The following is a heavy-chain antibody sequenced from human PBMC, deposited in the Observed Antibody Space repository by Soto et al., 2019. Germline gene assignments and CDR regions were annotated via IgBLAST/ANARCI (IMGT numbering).Heavy chain of an antibody. J-gene: IGHJ6*02. D-gene: IGHD2-8*01. CDR2: INPNSGGT. CDR1: GYTFTGYY. CDR3: GRARAYCTNGVCYPGGMDV. Sequence: ASVKVSCKASGYTFTGYYMHWVRQAPGQGLEWMGWINPNSGGTNHAQKFQGRVTMTRDTSISTAYMELSRLRSDDTAVYYCGRARAYCTNGVCYPGGMDVWGQGTTVTVSS. V-gene: IGHV1-2*02.